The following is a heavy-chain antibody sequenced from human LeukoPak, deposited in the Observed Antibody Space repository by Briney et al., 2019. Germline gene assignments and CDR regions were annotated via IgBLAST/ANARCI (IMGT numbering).Heavy chain of an antibody. D-gene: IGHD5-18*01. Sequence: SVKVSCKASGGTFSSYAISWVRQAPGQGLEWMGGIIPIFGTANYAQKFQGRVTITADKSTSTAYMELSSLISDDTAVYYCARVDTVNYYYYMDVWGKGTPVTVSS. J-gene: IGHJ6*03. CDR1: GGTFSSYA. CDR2: IIPIFGTA. V-gene: IGHV1-69*06. CDR3: ARVDTVNYYYYMDV.